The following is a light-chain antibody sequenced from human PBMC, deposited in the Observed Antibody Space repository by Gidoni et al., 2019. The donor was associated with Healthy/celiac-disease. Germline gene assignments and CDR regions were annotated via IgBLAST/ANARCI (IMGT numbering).Light chain of an antibody. J-gene: IGLJ1*01. CDR1: NIGSKS. CDR3: QVWDSSSDHYV. CDR2: DDS. V-gene: IGLV3-21*02. Sequence: SYVLPQPPSVSVAPGQKARITCGGNNIGSKSVHWYEKKPGQAPVLVVYDDSDRPSGIPERFSGSNSGNTATLTISRVEAGDEADYYCQVWDSSSDHYVFGTGTKVTVL.